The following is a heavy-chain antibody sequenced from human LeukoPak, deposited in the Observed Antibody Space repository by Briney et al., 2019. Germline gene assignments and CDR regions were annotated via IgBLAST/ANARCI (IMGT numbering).Heavy chain of an antibody. D-gene: IGHD1-26*01. CDR1: GYTFTGYY. J-gene: IGHJ3*02. CDR3: ARDLSVGAFDI. CDR2: INPNGGGT. V-gene: IGHV1-2*04. Sequence: ASVTVSCKASGYTFTGYYMHWVRQAPGQGREGVGWINPNGGGTNYAQKFQGWVTMTRDTSISTAYMELSSLRSDDTAVYYCARDLSVGAFDIWGQGTMVTVSS.